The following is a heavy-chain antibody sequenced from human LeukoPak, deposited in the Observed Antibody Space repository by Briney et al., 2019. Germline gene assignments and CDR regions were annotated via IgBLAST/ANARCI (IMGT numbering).Heavy chain of an antibody. V-gene: IGHV3-23*01. CDR3: ATEARQVSGIVSARDY. J-gene: IGHJ4*02. Sequence: GGSLRLSCAASGFTFSSYARSWVRQAPGKGLEWVSVISGSGDSTYYADPVKGRFTISRDNSKNMLYLQMSSLRAEDTAVYYCATEARQVSGIVSARDYWGQGTLVTVSS. CDR1: GFTFSSYA. D-gene: IGHD6-13*01. CDR2: ISGSGDST.